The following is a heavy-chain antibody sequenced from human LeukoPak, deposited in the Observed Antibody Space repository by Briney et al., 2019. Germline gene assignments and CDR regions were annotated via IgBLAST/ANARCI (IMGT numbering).Heavy chain of an antibody. J-gene: IGHJ4*02. Sequence: SETLSLTCTVSGGSISSYYWGWIRQPPGKGLEWIGSIYYSGSTYYNPSLESRVTISVDTSKNQFSLRLNSLTAADTAVYYCAKDGPIGPWGQGTLVTVSS. CDR1: GGSISSYY. D-gene: IGHD2-15*01. V-gene: IGHV4-39*07. CDR2: IYYSGST. CDR3: AKDGPIGP.